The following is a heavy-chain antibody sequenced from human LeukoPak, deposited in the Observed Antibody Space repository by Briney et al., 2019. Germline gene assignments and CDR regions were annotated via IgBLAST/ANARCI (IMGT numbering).Heavy chain of an antibody. Sequence: SETLSLTCAVYGGSSSGYYWSWIRQPPGKGLEWIGEINHSGSTNYNPSLKSRVTISVDTSKNQFSLKLSSVTAADTAVYYCARVLHSSTSFGFDPWGQGTLVTVSS. D-gene: IGHD2-2*01. V-gene: IGHV4-34*01. CDR3: ARVLHSSTSFGFDP. CDR2: INHSGST. CDR1: GGSSSGYY. J-gene: IGHJ5*02.